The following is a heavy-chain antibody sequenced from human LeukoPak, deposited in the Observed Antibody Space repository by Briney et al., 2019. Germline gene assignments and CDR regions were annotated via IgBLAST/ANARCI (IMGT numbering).Heavy chain of an antibody. CDR3: ARTRGSYQHYGN. Sequence: SETLSLTCTGPGGSTSSSSFDWGWIRQPPGKGLEWIGSIYYSGSTYYNPSLKSRVTISVDTSKNQFSLKLSSVTAADTAVYYCARTRGSYQHYGNWGQGTLVTVSS. V-gene: IGHV4-39*01. CDR1: GGSTSSSSFD. J-gene: IGHJ4*02. D-gene: IGHD1-26*01. CDR2: IYYSGST.